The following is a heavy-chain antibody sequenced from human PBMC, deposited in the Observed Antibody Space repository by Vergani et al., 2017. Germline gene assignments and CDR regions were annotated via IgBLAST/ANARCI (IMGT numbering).Heavy chain of an antibody. D-gene: IGHD3-3*01. J-gene: IGHJ4*02. CDR1: GFTFSSYS. Sequence: EVQLVESGGGLVKTGGSLRLSCAASGFTFSSYSMNWVRQAPGKGLEWVSSISSSSSYIYYADSVKGRFTISRDNAKNSLYLQMNSLRAEDTAVYYCARDESNYYDFWSGYYRVGVYFDYWGQGTLVTVSS. V-gene: IGHV3-21*01. CDR2: ISSSSSYI. CDR3: ARDESNYYDFWSGYYRVGVYFDY.